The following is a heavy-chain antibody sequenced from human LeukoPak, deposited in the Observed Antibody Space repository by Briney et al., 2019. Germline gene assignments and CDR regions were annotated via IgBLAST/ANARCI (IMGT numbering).Heavy chain of an antibody. CDR2: FDPEDGET. CDR3: ATVYCSSTSCYTLDY. Sequence: GASVKVSCKVSGYTLTELSMHWVRQAPGKGLEWMGGFDPEDGETIYAQKFQGRVTMTEDTSTDTAYMELSSLRSEDTAVYYCATVYCSSTSCYTLDYWGQGTLVTVSS. D-gene: IGHD2-2*02. V-gene: IGHV1-24*01. CDR1: GYTLTELS. J-gene: IGHJ4*02.